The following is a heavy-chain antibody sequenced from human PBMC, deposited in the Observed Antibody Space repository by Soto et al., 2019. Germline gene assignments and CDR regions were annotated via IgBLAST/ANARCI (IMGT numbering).Heavy chain of an antibody. CDR3: AKDLGTDDFWSAYYTYYYMDV. J-gene: IGHJ6*03. D-gene: IGHD3-3*01. CDR2: ISGSGDNT. CDR1: GFTFSSYA. V-gene: IGHV3-23*01. Sequence: EVQLLESGGGLVQPGGSLRLSCAASGFTFSSYALNWVRQAPGKGLEWVSVISGSGDNTYYAHFVKGRFTIDRNNSKNTRYLQMNRLRAEDTAVYYCAKDLGTDDFWSAYYTYYYMDVWGKGTTVTVSS.